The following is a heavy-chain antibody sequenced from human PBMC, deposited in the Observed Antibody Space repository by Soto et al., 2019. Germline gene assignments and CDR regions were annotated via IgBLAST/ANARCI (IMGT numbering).Heavy chain of an antibody. D-gene: IGHD3-22*01. CDR2: ISSSSSDI. J-gene: IGHJ3*02. Sequence: EVQLVESGGGLVKPGGSLRLSCAASGFSLSDYYMNWVRQAPGKGLEWVSCISSSSSDINYADSLKGRFTISRDNAKNSRYLQMSSLRAEDTSIYFCAREPFYSDNSCYYSAAFDIWGQGTMVTVSS. V-gene: IGHV3-21*01. CDR3: AREPFYSDNSCYYSAAFDI. CDR1: GFSLSDYY.